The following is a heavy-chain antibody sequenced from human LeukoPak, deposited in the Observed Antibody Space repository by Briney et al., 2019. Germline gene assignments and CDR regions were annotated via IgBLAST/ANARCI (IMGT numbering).Heavy chain of an antibody. CDR1: GFTFSNAW. CDR3: AKDAVRGSGRINWFDS. CDR2: IKSKTDGGTT. Sequence: GGSLRLSCAASGFTFSNAWMSWVRQAPGKGLEWVGRIKSKTDGGTTDYAAPVKGRFTISRDDSKNTLYLQMNSLRGEDTATYYCAKDAVRGSGRINWFDSWGRGTLVTVSS. J-gene: IGHJ5*01. D-gene: IGHD3-10*01. V-gene: IGHV3-15*01.